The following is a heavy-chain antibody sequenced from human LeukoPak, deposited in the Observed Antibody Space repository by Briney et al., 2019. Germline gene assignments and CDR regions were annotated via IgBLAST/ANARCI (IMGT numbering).Heavy chain of an antibody. Sequence: GGSLRLSCAASGFTFSTYWLSWVRQAPGKGLEWVAKIKQDGREKFYVDSVKGRFTISRDNSQNSLYLQMNSLRAEDTAGACCGRAGVFDILPGSHKDCHYVYWGQGGMVIVVS. D-gene: IGHD3-9*01. CDR1: GFTFSTYW. J-gene: IGHJ4*02. CDR2: IKQDGREK. CDR3: GRAGVFDILPGSHKDCHYVY. V-gene: IGHV3-7*01.